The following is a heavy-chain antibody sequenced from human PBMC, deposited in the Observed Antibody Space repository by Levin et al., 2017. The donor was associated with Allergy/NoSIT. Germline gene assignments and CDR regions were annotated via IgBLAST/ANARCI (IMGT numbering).Heavy chain of an antibody. CDR1: GYTFTSYD. CDR2: MNPNSGNT. CDR3: ARAYFSSTGHDY. J-gene: IGHJ4*02. Sequence: ASVKVSCKASGYTFTSYDINWVRQATGQGPEWMGWMNPNSGNTGYAQKFQGRLTMTRNNSITTAYMELSSLTSEDTAVYYCARAYFSSTGHDYWGQGTLVTVSS. V-gene: IGHV1-8*01. D-gene: IGHD3-3*01.